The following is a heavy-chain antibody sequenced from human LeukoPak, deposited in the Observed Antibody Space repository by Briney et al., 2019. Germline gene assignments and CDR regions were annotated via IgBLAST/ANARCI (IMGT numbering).Heavy chain of an antibody. J-gene: IGHJ4*02. CDR3: ARDVRRFPDY. Sequence: GGSLRLSCAASGFTYGSYGMHWVRQAPGKGLEWVAVIWYDGSNKYYADSVKGRFAISRDNSKNTLYLQMNSLRAEDTAVYYCARDVRRFPDYWGQGTLVTVSS. CDR1: GFTYGSYG. V-gene: IGHV3-33*01. D-gene: IGHD3-10*01. CDR2: IWYDGSNK.